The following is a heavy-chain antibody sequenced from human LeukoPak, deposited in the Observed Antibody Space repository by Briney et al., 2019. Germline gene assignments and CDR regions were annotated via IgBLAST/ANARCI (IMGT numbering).Heavy chain of an antibody. CDR2: VSASGGTT. Sequence: PGGSLRLSCAASGFTFSNYAMSWVRQAPGKGLEWISGVSASGGTTYYAGSVKGRFTISRDNSKNTLYLQMNSLRAEDTAVYYCAKDRELDRVVMERASYAVDVWGQGTTVTVSS. CDR3: AKDRELDRVVMERASYAVDV. J-gene: IGHJ6*02. D-gene: IGHD2-21*01. CDR1: GFTFSNYA. V-gene: IGHV3-23*01.